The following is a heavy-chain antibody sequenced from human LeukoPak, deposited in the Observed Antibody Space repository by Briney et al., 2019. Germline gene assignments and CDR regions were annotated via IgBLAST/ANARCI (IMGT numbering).Heavy chain of an antibody. D-gene: IGHD6-13*01. V-gene: IGHV4-34*01. J-gene: IGHJ4*02. CDR1: GGPFSGYY. CDR2: INHSGST. CDR3: ARVGGYSSSWYDY. Sequence: SETLSLTCAVYGGPFSGYYWSWIRQPPGKGLEWIGEINHSGSTNYNPSLKSRVTISVDTSKNQFSLKLSSVTAADTAVYYCARVGGYSSSWYDYWGQGTLVTVSS.